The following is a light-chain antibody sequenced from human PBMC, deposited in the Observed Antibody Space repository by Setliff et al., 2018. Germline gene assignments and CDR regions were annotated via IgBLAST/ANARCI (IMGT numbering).Light chain of an antibody. CDR2: DVT. CDR3: SSQTSSNTLYV. CDR1: SSDVGDYNY. V-gene: IGLV2-14*03. Sequence: QSALTQPASVSGSPGQSITFSCTGTSSDVGDYNYVSWYQQHPGKAPKLMIYDVTNRPSGVSNRFSGSKSGTTASLTISGLQAEDEADYYCSSQTSSNTLYVFGSGTKV. J-gene: IGLJ1*01.